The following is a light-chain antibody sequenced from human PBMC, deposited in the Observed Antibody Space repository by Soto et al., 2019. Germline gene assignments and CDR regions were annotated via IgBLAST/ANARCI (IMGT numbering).Light chain of an antibody. CDR2: WAS. CDR1: QSVLYSSNNKNY. Sequence: DIVMTQSRDSLGVSLGERATINCKSSQSVLYSSNNKNYLAWYQQKPGQPPKLLIYWASTRESGVPDRFSGSGSGTDFTLTISSLQAEDVAVYYCQQYHSTPYTFGQGTRLEIK. V-gene: IGKV4-1*01. J-gene: IGKJ5*01. CDR3: QQYHSTPYT.